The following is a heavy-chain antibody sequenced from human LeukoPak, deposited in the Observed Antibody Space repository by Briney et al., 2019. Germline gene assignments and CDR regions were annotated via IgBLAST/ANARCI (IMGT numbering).Heavy chain of an antibody. CDR1: GFTFSSYE. CDR3: APGPPTYCGGDCYWFDY. CDR2: ISSSGSTI. D-gene: IGHD2-21*02. J-gene: IGHJ4*02. Sequence: GGSLRLSCAASGFTFSSYEMNWVRQAPGKGLEWVSYISSSGSTIYYADSVKGRFTISRDNAKNSLYLQMNSLRAEDTAVYYCAPGPPTYCGGDCYWFDYWGQGTLVTVSS. V-gene: IGHV3-48*03.